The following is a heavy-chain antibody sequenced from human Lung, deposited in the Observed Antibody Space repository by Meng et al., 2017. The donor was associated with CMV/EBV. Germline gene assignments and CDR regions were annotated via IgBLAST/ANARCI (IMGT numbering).Heavy chain of an antibody. J-gene: IGHJ3*02. CDR3: AGDWECLDRSDVFDI. D-gene: IGHD3-9*01. V-gene: IGHV1-18*01. CDR2: VGGCDGDT. Sequence: ASVKVSCKASGYTFSRYGISWVRQAPGQGLEWLGWVGGCDGDTNYALEFRGRVTMTTDTVTNTAYMELRSLTSDDTAVYYCAGDWECLDRSDVFDIWGQGXMVTVSS. CDR1: GYTFSRYG.